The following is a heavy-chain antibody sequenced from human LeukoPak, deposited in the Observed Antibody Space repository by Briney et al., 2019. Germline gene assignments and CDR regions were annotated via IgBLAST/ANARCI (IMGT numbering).Heavy chain of an antibody. J-gene: IGHJ3*02. CDR3: ARHRTDGYDDDAVDI. Sequence: GGSLRLSCAASGFTFSSYWMHWVRQAPGKGLVWVSRINSDGSSTSYADSVKGRFTISRDNAKNSLYLQMNSLRAEDTAVYYCARHRTDGYDDDAVDIWGQGTMVTVSS. CDR1: GFTFSSYW. D-gene: IGHD5-24*01. CDR2: INSDGSST. V-gene: IGHV3-74*01.